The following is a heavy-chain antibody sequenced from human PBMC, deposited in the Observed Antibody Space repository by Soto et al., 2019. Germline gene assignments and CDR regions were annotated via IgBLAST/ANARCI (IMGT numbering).Heavy chain of an antibody. CDR3: TTLFIGDYDFWSGYPGEPHVYMDV. Sequence: SVKVSCKASGGTFSSYTISLVRQAPGQGLEWMGRIIPILGIANYAQKFQGRVTITADKSTSTAYMELNSLKTEDTAVYYCTTLFIGDYDFWSGYPGEPHVYMDVWGKGTTVTVSS. CDR2: IIPILGIA. CDR1: GGTFSSYT. J-gene: IGHJ6*03. D-gene: IGHD3-3*01. V-gene: IGHV1-69*02.